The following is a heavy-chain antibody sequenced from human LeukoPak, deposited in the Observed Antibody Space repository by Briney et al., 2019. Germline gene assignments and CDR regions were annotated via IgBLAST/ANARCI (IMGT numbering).Heavy chain of an antibody. D-gene: IGHD1-14*01. V-gene: IGHV3-23*01. CDR2: ISGSGENM. CDR3: AKERMYNNGWFSP. J-gene: IGHJ5*02. CDR1: GFTLSSYA. Sequence: QPGGSLRLSCAASGFTLSSYAMGWVRQAPGRGLEWVSSISGSGENMYYANSMQGRFTISRDNSKDTLYLQMDSLRAEDTAVYYCAKERMYNNGWFSPWGQGTLVTVSS.